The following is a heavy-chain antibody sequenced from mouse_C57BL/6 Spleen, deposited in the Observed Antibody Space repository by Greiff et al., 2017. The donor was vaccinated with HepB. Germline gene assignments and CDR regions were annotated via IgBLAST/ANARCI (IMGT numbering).Heavy chain of an antibody. CDR3: ARCGAYDGYLVDY. V-gene: IGHV1-82*01. D-gene: IGHD2-3*01. CDR1: GYAFSSSW. CDR2: IYPGDGDT. Sequence: QVQLQQSGPELVKPGASVKISCKASGYAFSSSWMNWVKQRPGKGLEWIGRIYPGDGDTNYNGKFKGKATLTADKSSSTAYMQLSSLTSEDSAVYFCARCGAYDGYLVDYWGQGTTLTVSS. J-gene: IGHJ2*01.